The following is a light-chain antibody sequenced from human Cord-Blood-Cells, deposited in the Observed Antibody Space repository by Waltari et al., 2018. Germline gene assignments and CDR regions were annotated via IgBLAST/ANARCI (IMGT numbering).Light chain of an antibody. CDR2: EGS. V-gene: IGLV2-23*03. CDR3: CSYAGSSTFEV. CDR1: SSDVGSYQL. J-gene: IGLJ2*01. Sequence: QSALTQPASVSGSPEQSITISCTGTSSDVGSYQLVSWYQQHPGKAPKLMIYEGSKRPSGVSNRFSGSKAGNTASLTISGLQAEDEADYYCCSYAGSSTFEVFGGGTKLTVL.